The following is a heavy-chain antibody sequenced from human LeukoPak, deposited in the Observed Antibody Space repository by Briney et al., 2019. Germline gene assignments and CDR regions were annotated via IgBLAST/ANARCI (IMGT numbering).Heavy chain of an antibody. CDR2: ISGSTTYT. V-gene: IGHV3-11*03. CDR3: ARARDSSRDNNRWYWFDS. Sequence: GGSVPHSCAASGFTFSDYYMSWIGQAPGKGLEWVSYISGSTTYTNYADSVKGRFTISRDNATNSLYLQMNSLRAEDTAVYYCARARDSSRDNNRWYWFDSWGQGTQVTVSS. D-gene: IGHD6-13*01. CDR1: GFTFSDYY. J-gene: IGHJ5*01.